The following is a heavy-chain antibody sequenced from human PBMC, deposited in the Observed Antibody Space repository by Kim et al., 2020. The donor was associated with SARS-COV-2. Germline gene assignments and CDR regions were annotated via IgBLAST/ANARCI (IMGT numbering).Heavy chain of an antibody. D-gene: IGHD6-19*01. CDR3: ARGTPQWLVRH. CDR2: IWYDGSNK. J-gene: IGHJ4*02. V-gene: IGHV3-33*01. Sequence: GGSLRLSCAASGFTFSSYGMHWVRQAPGKGLEWVAVIWYDGSNKYYADSVKGRFTISRDNSKNTLYLQMNSLRAEDTAVYYCARGTPQWLVRHWGQGTLVTVSS. CDR1: GFTFSSYG.